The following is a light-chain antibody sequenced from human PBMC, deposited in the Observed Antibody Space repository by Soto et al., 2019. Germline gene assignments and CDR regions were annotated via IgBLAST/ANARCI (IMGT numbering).Light chain of an antibody. CDR1: QTITNY. J-gene: IGKJ2*01. CDR2: AAS. Sequence: DLQMTQSPSSLSASVGDRVTITCRASQTITNYLSWYQQKLGKAPKLLIYAASSLQSGVPSRFTGSGSGTHFTLTITSLQPEDFATYFCQQSYTTPHTFGQGTKLEIK. CDR3: QQSYTTPHT. V-gene: IGKV1-39*01.